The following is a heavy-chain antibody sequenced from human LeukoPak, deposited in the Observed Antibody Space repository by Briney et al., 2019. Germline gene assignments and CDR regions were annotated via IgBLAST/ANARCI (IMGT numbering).Heavy chain of an antibody. Sequence: SGGSLRLSCAAPGFTFSSYAMSWVRQAPGKGLEWVSAISGSGGSTYYADSVKGRFTISRDNSKNTLYLQMNSLRAEDTAVYYCAKDGAAAGRNYYYYYMDVWGKGTTVTVSS. J-gene: IGHJ6*03. CDR2: ISGSGGST. D-gene: IGHD6-13*01. CDR1: GFTFSSYA. V-gene: IGHV3-23*01. CDR3: AKDGAAAGRNYYYYYMDV.